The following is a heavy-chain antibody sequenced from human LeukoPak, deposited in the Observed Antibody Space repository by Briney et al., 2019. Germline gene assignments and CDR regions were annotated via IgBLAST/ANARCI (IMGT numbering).Heavy chain of an antibody. CDR3: ARRGSREYFQT. V-gene: IGHV5-51*01. Sequence: GESLKISCKGSGYIFTSYWIGWVRQMTGKGLEWMGLIYPGDSDTRYSPSFQGQVTISADKSISTAYLQWNSLKASDTAMYYCARRGSREYFQTWGQGTLVTVSS. CDR2: IYPGDSDT. J-gene: IGHJ1*01. D-gene: IGHD5-18*01. CDR1: GYIFTSYW.